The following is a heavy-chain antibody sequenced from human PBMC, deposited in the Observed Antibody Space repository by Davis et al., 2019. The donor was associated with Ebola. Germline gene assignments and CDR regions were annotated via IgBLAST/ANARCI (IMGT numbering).Heavy chain of an antibody. D-gene: IGHD6-19*01. V-gene: IGHV4-61*08. CDR1: GGSISRGDYY. J-gene: IGHJ6*02. CDR2: IYYSGST. Sequence: MPGGSLTLSCTVSGGSISRGDYYWSWIRQPPGKGLEWIGYIYYSGSTNYNPSLKSRVTISIDTSKNQFSLNLNSVTAADTAVYYCARDTGGSGWPRPNYYGMDVWGQGTTVTVSS. CDR3: ARDTGGSGWPRPNYYGMDV.